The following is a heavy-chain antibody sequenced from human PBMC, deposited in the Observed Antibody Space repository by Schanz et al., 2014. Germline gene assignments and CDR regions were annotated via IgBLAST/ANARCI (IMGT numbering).Heavy chain of an antibody. V-gene: IGHV3-53*01. J-gene: IGHJ3*01. D-gene: IGHD5-12*01. CDR3: ARDEGRDGYNLAFDV. CDR2: VYMSAAST. CDR1: GFTVSSNY. Sequence: EVQLVESGGGLIQPGGSLRLSCAVSGFTVSSNYMSWVRQAPGKGLEWVSTVYMSAASTRYADSVKGRFIISRDSYKNSIFLQMNSLRPEDTSLYFCARDEGRDGYNLAFDVWGQGTLVTVSS.